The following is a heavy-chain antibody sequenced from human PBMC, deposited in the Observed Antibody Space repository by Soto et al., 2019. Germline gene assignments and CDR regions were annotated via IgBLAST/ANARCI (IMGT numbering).Heavy chain of an antibody. J-gene: IGHJ6*02. V-gene: IGHV4-4*07. Sequence: SETLSLTCTVSGGSISSYYWIWIRQPAGKGLEWIGRIYPSGGTNYNPSLKSRVTMSVDTSKKRFSLRLSSVTAADTAVHYCARGSAAGVDYGMDVWGQGTSVTVSS. CDR3: ARGSAAGVDYGMDV. CDR2: IYPSGGT. CDR1: GGSISSYY. D-gene: IGHD6-13*01.